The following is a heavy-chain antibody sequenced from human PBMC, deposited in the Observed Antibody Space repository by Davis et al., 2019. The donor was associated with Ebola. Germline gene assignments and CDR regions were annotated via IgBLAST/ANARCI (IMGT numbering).Heavy chain of an antibody. V-gene: IGHV2-26*01. CDR3: ARIGITIFGVVNSFDY. CDR1: GFSLSNARMG. Sequence: SGPTLVKPTETLTLTCTVSGFSLSNARMGVSWIRQPPGKALDWLAHIFSNDEKSYSTSLKSRLTISKDTSKSQVVLTMTNMDPVDTATYYCARIGITIFGVVNSFDYWGQGTLVTVSS. D-gene: IGHD3-3*01. J-gene: IGHJ4*02. CDR2: IFSNDEK.